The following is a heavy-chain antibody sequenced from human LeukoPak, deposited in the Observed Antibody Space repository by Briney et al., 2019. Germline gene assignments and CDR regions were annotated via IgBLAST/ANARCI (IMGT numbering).Heavy chain of an antibody. J-gene: IGHJ4*02. CDR3: ARTTSIAVAAHFDY. V-gene: IGHV1-18*01. D-gene: IGHD6-19*01. CDR2: ISAYNGNT. CDR1: GYTFTSYG. Sequence: ASVKDSCKASGYTFTSYGISWVRQAPGQGLEWMGWISAYNGNTNYAQKLQGRVTMTTDTSTSTAYMELRSLRSDDTAVYYCARTTSIAVAAHFDYWGQGTLVTVSS.